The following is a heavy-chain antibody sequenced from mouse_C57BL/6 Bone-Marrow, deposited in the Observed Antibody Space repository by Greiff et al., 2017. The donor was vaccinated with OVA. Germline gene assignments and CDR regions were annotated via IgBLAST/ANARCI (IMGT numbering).Heavy chain of an antibody. CDR3: ARRGGYYFDY. Sequence: VQLQQPGAELVKPGASVKLSCKASGYTFTSYWMQWVKQRPGQGLEWIGEIDPSDSYTNYNQKFKGKATLTVDTSSSTVYMQLSSLTSEDSAVYYCARRGGYYFDYWGQGTTLTVSS. V-gene: IGHV1-50*01. J-gene: IGHJ2*01. CDR2: IDPSDSYT. CDR1: GYTFTSYW.